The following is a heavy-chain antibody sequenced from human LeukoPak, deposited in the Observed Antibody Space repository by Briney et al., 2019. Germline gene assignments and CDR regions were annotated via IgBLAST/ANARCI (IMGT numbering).Heavy chain of an antibody. J-gene: IGHJ4*02. CDR2: ISSSSSYI. CDR1: GFTFSSYS. V-gene: IGHV3-21*01. CDR3: ARSLGSSGYQDY. Sequence: GGSLRLSCAASGFTFSSYSMNWVRQAPGKGLEWVSSISSSSSYIYYADSVKGRFTISRDNAKNSLYLQMNSLRAEDTAVYYCARSLGSSGYQDYWGQGTLVTVSS. D-gene: IGHD3-22*01.